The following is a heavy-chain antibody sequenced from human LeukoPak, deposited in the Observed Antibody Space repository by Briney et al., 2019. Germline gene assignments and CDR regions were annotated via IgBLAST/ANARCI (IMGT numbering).Heavy chain of an antibody. D-gene: IGHD4-17*01. J-gene: IGHJ5*02. Sequence: SETLSLTCTVSGGSISSSSYYWGWIRQPPGKGLEWIGSIYYSGSTYYNPSLKSRVTISVDTSKNQFSLKLSSVTAADTAVYYCARGLSDYGDYNWFDPWGQGTLVTVSS. CDR3: ARGLSDYGDYNWFDP. CDR2: IYYSGST. V-gene: IGHV4-39*07. CDR1: GGSISSSSYY.